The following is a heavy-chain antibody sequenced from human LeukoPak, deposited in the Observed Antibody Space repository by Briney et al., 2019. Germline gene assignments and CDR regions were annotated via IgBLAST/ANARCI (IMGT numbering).Heavy chain of an antibody. CDR3: ARDQGAPGTTVTSWWDYYYGMDV. CDR2: ISAYNGNT. CDR1: GYTFTIYG. V-gene: IGHV1-18*01. D-gene: IGHD4-17*01. J-gene: IGHJ6*02. Sequence: ASVKVSCKASGYTFTIYGISWVRQAPGQGLEWMGWISAYNGNTNYAQKLQGRVTMTTDTSTSTAYMELRSLRSDDTAVYYCARDQGAPGTTVTSWWDYYYGMDVWGQGTTVTVSS.